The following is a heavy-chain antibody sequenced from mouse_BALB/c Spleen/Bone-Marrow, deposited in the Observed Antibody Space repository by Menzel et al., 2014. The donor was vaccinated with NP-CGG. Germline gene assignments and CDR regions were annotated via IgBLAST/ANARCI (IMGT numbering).Heavy chain of an antibody. J-gene: IGHJ3*01. CDR2: INPNSRTI. V-gene: IGHV4-1*02. CDR3: ARCGYCGWLAH. CDR1: GFELSRYW. D-gene: IGHD2-3*01. Sequence: EVKLQEPGGGLVQPGGSLKLSCTASGFELSRYWMSWVRQAPGKGLEWIGEINPNSRTINYTPSLKERFIISRDNAKNTLYLQMSKVRSEDTALYFCARCGYCGWLAHWGQGTLVTVSA.